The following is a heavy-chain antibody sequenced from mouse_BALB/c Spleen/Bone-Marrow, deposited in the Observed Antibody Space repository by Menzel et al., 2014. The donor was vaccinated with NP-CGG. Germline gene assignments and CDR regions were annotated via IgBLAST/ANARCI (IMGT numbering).Heavy chain of an antibody. CDR3: ARRWLPYAMDY. Sequence: EVQLQQSGPELVKPGASVKMSCKASGYTFTSHIMHWVKQKPGQGLEWIGYINPYNDGTKYNEKFKGKATLTLDKSSGTAYMELSSLTSEDSAVYYCARRWLPYAMDYWGQGTSVTVSS. J-gene: IGHJ4*01. CDR2: INPYNDGT. V-gene: IGHV1-14*01. CDR1: GYTFTSHI. D-gene: IGHD2-3*01.